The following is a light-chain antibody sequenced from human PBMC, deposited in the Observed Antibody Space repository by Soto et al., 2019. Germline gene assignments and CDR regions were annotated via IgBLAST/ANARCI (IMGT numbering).Light chain of an antibody. CDR2: DAS. V-gene: IGKV1-5*01. CDR3: QQYNNWPT. J-gene: IGKJ1*01. Sequence: DIQMTQSPFSVSASVGDRVTITCRASQDIGRWLAWYQQKPGIAPKLLIYDASSLETGVPSRFSGSGSGTEFTLTISSLQSEDFAVYYCQQYNNWPTFGQGTKVDI. CDR1: QDIGRW.